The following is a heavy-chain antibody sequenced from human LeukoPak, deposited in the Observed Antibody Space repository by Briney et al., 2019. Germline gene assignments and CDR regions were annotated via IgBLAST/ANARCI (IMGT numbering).Heavy chain of an antibody. CDR1: GFTFSDYY. CDR2: ISSSSSTI. V-gene: IGHV3-11*04. D-gene: IGHD6-13*01. Sequence: PGGSLRLSCAASGFTFSDYYVSWIRQAPGKGLEWVSYISSSSSTIYYADSVKGRFTISRDNAKNSLYLQMNSLRAEDTAVYYCARDPAHSSSWYSDRDYWGQGTLVTVSS. CDR3: ARDPAHSSSWYSDRDY. J-gene: IGHJ4*02.